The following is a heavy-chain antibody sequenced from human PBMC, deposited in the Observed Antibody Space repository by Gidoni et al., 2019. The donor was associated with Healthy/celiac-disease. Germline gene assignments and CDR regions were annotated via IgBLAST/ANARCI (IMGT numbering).Heavy chain of an antibody. CDR1: GFTFSSYA. Sequence: QVQLVESGGGVVQPGRSLRLSCAASGFTFSSYAMHWVRQAPGKGLDWVAVISYDGSNKYYADSVKGRFTISRDNSKNTLYLQMNSLRAEDTAVYYCARSPPGPSSQNLHFDYWGQGTLVTVSS. D-gene: IGHD6-13*01. J-gene: IGHJ4*02. V-gene: IGHV3-30-3*01. CDR3: ARSPPGPSSQNLHFDY. CDR2: ISYDGSNK.